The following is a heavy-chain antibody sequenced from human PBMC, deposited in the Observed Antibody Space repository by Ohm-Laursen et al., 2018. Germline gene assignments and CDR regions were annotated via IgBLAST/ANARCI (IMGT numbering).Heavy chain of an antibody. CDR3: ARIYDSGGYDRNDY. V-gene: IGHV1-18*01. D-gene: IGHD3-22*01. CDR2: ISAYNGNT. CDR1: GYTFSNYG. J-gene: IGHJ4*02. Sequence: ASVKVSCNASGYTFSNYGISWVRQAPGQGLEWMGWISAYNGNTDYAQNLQGRVTMTTDTSTSTAYMELRSLRSDDTAFYYCARIYDSGGYDRNDYWGQGTLVTVSS.